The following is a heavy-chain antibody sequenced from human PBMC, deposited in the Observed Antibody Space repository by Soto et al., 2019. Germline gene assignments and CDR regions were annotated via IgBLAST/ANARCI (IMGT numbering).Heavy chain of an antibody. Sequence: ALVKVACKTSGFTNTIYAMQWVRQDPGQRLEWIGRISADSGNTNYAQKLQDRVTMTTDTSTSTAYMELRSLRSDDTAVYYCARVVGALGHWFDPWGQGTLVTVSS. D-gene: IGHD1-26*01. J-gene: IGHJ5*02. CDR3: ARVVGALGHWFDP. V-gene: IGHV1-18*01. CDR2: ISADSGNT. CDR1: GFTNTIYA.